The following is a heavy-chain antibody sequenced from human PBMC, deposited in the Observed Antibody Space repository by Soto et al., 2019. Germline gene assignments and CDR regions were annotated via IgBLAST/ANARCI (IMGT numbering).Heavy chain of an antibody. D-gene: IGHD3-10*01. CDR3: ARGTLWFGEGDYYYGMDV. J-gene: IGHJ6*02. CDR1: GGSISSYY. CDR2: IYYSGST. V-gene: IGHV4-59*08. Sequence: QVQLQESGPGLVKPSETLSLTCTVYGGSISSYYWSWIRQPPGKGLEWIGYIYYSGSTNYNPSLKSRVTISVDTSKNQFSRKLSSVTAADTAVYYCARGTLWFGEGDYYYGMDVWGQGTTVTVSS.